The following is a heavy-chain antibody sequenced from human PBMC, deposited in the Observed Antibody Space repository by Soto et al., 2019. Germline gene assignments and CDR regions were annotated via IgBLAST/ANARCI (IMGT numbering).Heavy chain of an antibody. V-gene: IGHV4-61*01. CDR3: ARDFRNSCDRPGSPCF. J-gene: IGHJ4*02. D-gene: IGHD6-19*01. CDR2: IYYSGST. CDR1: GGSVSSGSYY. Sequence: SETLSLTCTVSGGSVSSGSYYWSWIRQPPGKGLEWIGYIYYSGSTNYSSSLKSRVAISVDTSKNQFSLKLSSVTAADTAVYYCARDFRNSCDRPGSPCFCGQGTLLTVSS.